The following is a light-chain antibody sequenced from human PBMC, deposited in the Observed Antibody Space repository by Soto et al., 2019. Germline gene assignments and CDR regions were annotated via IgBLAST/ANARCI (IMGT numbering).Light chain of an antibody. V-gene: IGLV2-14*01. CDR2: EVS. CDR1: SSDVGGYNY. Sequence: QSVVTQPASVSGSPGQSITISYTGTSSDVGGYNYVSWYQQHPGKAPKLMIYEVSNRPSGVSNRFSGSKSGNTASLTISGLQAEDEADYYCSSYTSSSTLVFGTGTSSPS. CDR3: SSYTSSSTLV. J-gene: IGLJ1*01.